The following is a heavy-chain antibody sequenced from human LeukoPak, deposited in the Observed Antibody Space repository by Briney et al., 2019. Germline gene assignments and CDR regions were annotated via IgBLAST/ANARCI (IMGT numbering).Heavy chain of an antibody. CDR3: ARDGIDRSSGTSYYYYMAV. CDR1: GFTVSNNY. Sequence: PGGSLRLSCAASGFTVSNNYMSWVRQVPGKGLEWVSLIYSHGGTNYADSVKGRFTISRDNSKNTLYLQMNSLRAEDTAVCYCARDGIDRSSGTSYYYYMAVWGKGTTVTISS. CDR2: IYSHGGT. J-gene: IGHJ6*03. D-gene: IGHD3-22*01. V-gene: IGHV3-66*01.